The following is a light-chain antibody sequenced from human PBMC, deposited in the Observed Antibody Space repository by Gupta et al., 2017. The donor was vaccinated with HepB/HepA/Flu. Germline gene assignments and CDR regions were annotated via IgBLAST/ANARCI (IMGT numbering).Light chain of an antibody. Sequence: DIQMTQSPSSLSASVGDRVTITCQASQDISNYLNWYKQKPRKAPKLLIYDASNWETGVTSRFCGSGFGKNFSFTISSRQQEDIATYYSHQYENLPHFTFGHGTKVDIK. V-gene: IGKV1-33*01. J-gene: IGKJ3*01. CDR1: QDISNY. CDR3: HQYENLPHFT. CDR2: DAS.